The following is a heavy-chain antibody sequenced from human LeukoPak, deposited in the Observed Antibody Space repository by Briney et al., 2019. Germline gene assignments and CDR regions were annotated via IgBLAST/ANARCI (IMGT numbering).Heavy chain of an antibody. D-gene: IGHD3-22*01. Sequence: ASVKVSCKASGYTFTSYGISWVRQAPGQGLEWMGWISAYNGNTNYAQKLQGRVTMTTDTSTSTAYMELRSLRSDDTAVYYCARDLVRTEDYYDSSGVFDYWGQGTLVTVSS. V-gene: IGHV1-18*01. CDR2: ISAYNGNT. CDR1: GYTFTSYG. J-gene: IGHJ4*02. CDR3: ARDLVRTEDYYDSSGVFDY.